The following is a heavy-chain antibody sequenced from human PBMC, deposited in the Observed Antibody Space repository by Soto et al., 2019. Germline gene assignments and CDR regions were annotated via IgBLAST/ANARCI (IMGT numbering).Heavy chain of an antibody. CDR2: LNGSGGST. D-gene: IGHD3-10*01. CDR1: GFTCSNYA. V-gene: IGHV3-23*01. J-gene: IGHJ4*01. Sequence: EVRLLDSGGGWVQPGGSLTLSCAASGFTCSNYAMTWVRQAPGKGLVWVSCLNGSGGSTSSADAVKGLFAISRDNTKNTQYLQMNSLRDGDTAVYYCARGFSAGKGSPPDDWGHGTLVTVSA. CDR3: ARGFSAGKGSPPDD.